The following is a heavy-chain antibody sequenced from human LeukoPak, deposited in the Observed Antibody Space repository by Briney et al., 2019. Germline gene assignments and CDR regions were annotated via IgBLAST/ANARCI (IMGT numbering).Heavy chain of an antibody. CDR1: GFTFSSHW. J-gene: IGHJ6*02. Sequence: TGGSLRHSCAASGFTFSSHWMHWVRQAPGKGLVWVSRINSDGSSISYADSVKGRFTISRDNDKNTLYLQMNSLRAEDTAVYYCARVGDSSGYYGYYYYYYGMDVWGQGTTVTVSS. CDR2: INSDGSSI. D-gene: IGHD3-22*01. V-gene: IGHV3-74*01. CDR3: ARVGDSSGYYGYYYYYYGMDV.